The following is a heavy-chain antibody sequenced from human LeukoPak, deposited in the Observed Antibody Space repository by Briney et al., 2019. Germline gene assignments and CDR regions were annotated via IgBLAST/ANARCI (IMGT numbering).Heavy chain of an antibody. CDR2: ISGSGGST. Sequence: PGGSLRLSCAASGFTFSSYAMSWVRQAPGKGLEWVSAISGSGGSTYYADSVKGRFTISRDNSKNTLYLQMNSLRAEVTAAYYCANRRDAFDIWGQGTMVTVSS. V-gene: IGHV3-23*01. CDR1: GFTFSSYA. CDR3: ANRRDAFDI. D-gene: IGHD6-6*01. J-gene: IGHJ3*02.